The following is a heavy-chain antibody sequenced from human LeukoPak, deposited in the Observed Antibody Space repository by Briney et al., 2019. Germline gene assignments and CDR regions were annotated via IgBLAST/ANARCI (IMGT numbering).Heavy chain of an antibody. CDR3: AREGTVTTFRDYFDY. CDR2: IYYSGST. J-gene: IGHJ4*02. Sequence: SETLSLTCTVSGGSTSSGDYYWSWIRQPPGKGLEWIGYIYYSGSTYYNPSLKSRVTISVDTSKNQFSLKLSSVTAADTAVYYCAREGTVTTFRDYFDYWGQGTLVTVSS. D-gene: IGHD4-17*01. CDR1: GGSTSSGDYY. V-gene: IGHV4-30-4*01.